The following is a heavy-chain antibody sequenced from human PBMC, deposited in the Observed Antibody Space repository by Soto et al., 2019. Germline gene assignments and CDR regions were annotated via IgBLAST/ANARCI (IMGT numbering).Heavy chain of an antibody. J-gene: IGHJ4*02. D-gene: IGHD3-22*01. CDR2: IYPGDSDT. CDR3: ARVLRDSSGYQY. V-gene: IGHV5-51*01. Sequence: GESLKISCQTSGYRFSSYWIVWVRQMPGKGLEWMGIIYPGDSDTRYSPSFQGQVTISADKSISTAYLQWSSLKASDTAMYYCARVLRDSSGYQYWGQGTLVTVS. CDR1: GYRFSSYW.